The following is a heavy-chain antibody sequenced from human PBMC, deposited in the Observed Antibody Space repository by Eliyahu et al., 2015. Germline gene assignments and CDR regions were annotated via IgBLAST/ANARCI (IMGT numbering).Heavy chain of an antibody. CDR3: ARAGGCSGGSCYSSSPGY. D-gene: IGHD2-15*01. J-gene: IGHJ4*02. CDR1: XXSFSGYX. CDR2: INHSGST. V-gene: IGHV4-34*01. Sequence: QVQLQQWGAGLLTPSETLSLTCAVXXXSFSGYXWXWIRQPPGKGLEWIGEINHSGSTNXHPSLKSRVTISVDTSKNQFSLKMSSVTAADTAVYYCARAGGCSGGSCYSSSPGYWGQGTLVTVSS.